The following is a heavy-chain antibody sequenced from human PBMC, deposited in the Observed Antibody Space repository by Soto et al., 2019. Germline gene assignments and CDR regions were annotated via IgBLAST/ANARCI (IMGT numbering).Heavy chain of an antibody. J-gene: IGHJ5*02. CDR3: AKQACGSCFPYKFHP. D-gene: IGHD2-15*01. Sequence: EVQLLESGGGLVQPGGSLRLSCAASGFTFSNYAMSWVRQAPRKGLEWISTIGDNGGSTYYADSVKGRFTISRDNSKNTLYLQMNSLRAEDTAVYYCAKQACGSCFPYKFHPWGQGTLVTVSS. CDR1: GFTFSNYA. V-gene: IGHV3-23*01. CDR2: IGDNGGST.